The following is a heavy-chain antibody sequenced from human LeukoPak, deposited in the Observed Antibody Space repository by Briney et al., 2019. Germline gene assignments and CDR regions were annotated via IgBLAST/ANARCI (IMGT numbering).Heavy chain of an antibody. D-gene: IGHD3-3*01. Sequence: SETLSLTCTVSGGSISSSSYYWGWIRQPPGKGLEWIGSIYYSGSTYYNPSLKSRVTISVDTSKNQFSLKLSSATAADTAVYYCARVSPVFAFDYWGQGTLVTVSS. V-gene: IGHV4-39*01. CDR2: IYYSGST. CDR3: ARVSPVFAFDY. CDR1: GGSISSSSYY. J-gene: IGHJ4*02.